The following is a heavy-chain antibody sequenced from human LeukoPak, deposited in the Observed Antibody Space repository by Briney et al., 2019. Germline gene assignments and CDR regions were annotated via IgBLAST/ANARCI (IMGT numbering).Heavy chain of an antibody. CDR3: AREEDCSGGICYLGNAFDI. J-gene: IGHJ3*02. D-gene: IGHD2-15*01. V-gene: IGHV4-59*12. CDR1: GSSINNNF. CDR2: IYSSGSA. Sequence: SETLSLTCTVSGSSINNNFWTWIRQPPGKGLEWIGYIYSSGSANYNPSLKSRVTISVDTSKNQFSLKLSSVTAADTAVYYCAREEDCSGGICYLGNAFDIWGQGTMVTVSS.